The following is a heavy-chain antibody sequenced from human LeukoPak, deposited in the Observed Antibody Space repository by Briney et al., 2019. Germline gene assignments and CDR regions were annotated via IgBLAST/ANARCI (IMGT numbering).Heavy chain of an antibody. D-gene: IGHD3-16*01. CDR1: GGSIRGSDYY. Sequence: SETLSLTCTVSGGSIRGSDYYWGWIRQPPGKGLEWIGSISYSGSTNYNPSLKSRVSFSEDTSQNQFSMKLTSVTAADTAVYYCAREWRGAYFSYWGQGTLVTVSS. V-gene: IGHV4-39*07. J-gene: IGHJ4*02. CDR2: ISYSGST. CDR3: AREWRGAYFSY.